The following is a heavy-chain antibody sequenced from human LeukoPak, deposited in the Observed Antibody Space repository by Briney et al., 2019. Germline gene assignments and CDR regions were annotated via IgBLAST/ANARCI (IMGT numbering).Heavy chain of an antibody. D-gene: IGHD6-19*01. CDR2: INPTDGDT. CDR1: GYTFSEYY. Sequence: ASVKVSCKASGYTFSEYYIHWVRQAPGQGLEWMAWINPTDGDTNYAQKFQDRVTMTRDTSISTAYMELTRIISDDTAVYYCARVGSSGWYVHPTLDYWGQGTLVTVSS. V-gene: IGHV1-2*02. CDR3: ARVGSSGWYVHPTLDY. J-gene: IGHJ4*02.